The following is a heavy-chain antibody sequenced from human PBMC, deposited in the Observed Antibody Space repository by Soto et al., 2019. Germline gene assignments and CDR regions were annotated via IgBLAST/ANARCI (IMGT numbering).Heavy chain of an antibody. Sequence: EVQLLESGGGLVQPGGSLRLSCAASGFPFSSRAMSWVRQAPGKGLEWVSAISGSGTITYYADSVKGRFTISRDTSKNTLYLQMISLGADDTAVYYCAEWARYCSGADCRAWGQGTLVTVSS. D-gene: IGHD2-15*01. J-gene: IGHJ5*02. V-gene: IGHV3-23*01. CDR2: ISGSGTIT. CDR1: GFPFSSRA. CDR3: AEWARYCSGADCRA.